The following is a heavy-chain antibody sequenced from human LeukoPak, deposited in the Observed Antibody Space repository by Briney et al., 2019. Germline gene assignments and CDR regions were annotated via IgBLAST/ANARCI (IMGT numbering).Heavy chain of an antibody. J-gene: IGHJ4*02. D-gene: IGHD1-7*01. Sequence: GGSLRLSCAASRFTFSSYWMSWVRQAPGEGLEWVAKINQDGTEKAYVDSVRGRFTISRDNAKNSLFLQMNSLRAEDTAVYYCARGLTGTTGGDYWGQGTLVTVSS. CDR2: INQDGTEK. CDR3: ARGLTGTTGGDY. V-gene: IGHV3-7*01. CDR1: RFTFSSYW.